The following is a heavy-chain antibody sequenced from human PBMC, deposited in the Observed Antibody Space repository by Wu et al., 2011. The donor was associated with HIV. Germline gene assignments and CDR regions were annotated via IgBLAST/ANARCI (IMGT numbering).Heavy chain of an antibody. J-gene: IGHJ4*02. CDR2: IIPANGDT. Sequence: QVQLMQSGAEAKKPGASVKVSCKASGYNFAGHLLHWVRQAPGQGPEWMGRIIPANGDTKYARKFQGRVTLTRDTLITTTYMELTRLTSDDTAVYYCVRDGGGEFMFDNWGQGTLVTVSS. V-gene: IGHV1-2*06. CDR3: VRDGGGEFMFDN. CDR1: GYNFAGHL. D-gene: IGHD3-16*01.